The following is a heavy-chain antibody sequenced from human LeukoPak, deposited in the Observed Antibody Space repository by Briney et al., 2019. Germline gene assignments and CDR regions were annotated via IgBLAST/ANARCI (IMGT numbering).Heavy chain of an antibody. D-gene: IGHD6-19*01. CDR2: ISGGSSTI. V-gene: IGHV3-48*01. CDR3: ARVGSNQWLDY. J-gene: IGHJ4*02. Sequence: GGSLRLSCAASGLTFSSYAMSWVRQAPGKGLEWVSYISGGSSTIYNADSVKGRFTISRDNAKNLLYLLMDTLRAEDTAVYYCARVGSNQWLDYWGQGTLVTVSS. CDR1: GLTFSSYA.